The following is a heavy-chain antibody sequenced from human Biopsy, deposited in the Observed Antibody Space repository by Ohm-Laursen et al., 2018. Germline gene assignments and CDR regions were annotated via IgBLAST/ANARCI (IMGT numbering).Heavy chain of an antibody. Sequence: SVKVSCKAPGGTFSNYGVNWVRQAPGQGLEWLGGNIPILGTGNYVQKFQDRVTVAADTSTSTATMELRSLRSDDTAVYYCATKLTGYFHHWGQGILVIVSS. CDR3: ATKLTGYFHH. J-gene: IGHJ1*01. V-gene: IGHV1-69*06. CDR1: GGTFSNYG. D-gene: IGHD3-9*01. CDR2: NIPILGTG.